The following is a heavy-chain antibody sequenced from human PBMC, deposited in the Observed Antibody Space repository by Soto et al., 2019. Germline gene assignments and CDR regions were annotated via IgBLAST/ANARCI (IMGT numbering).Heavy chain of an antibody. J-gene: IGHJ4*02. D-gene: IGHD6-6*01. Sequence: PSQTLSLTCALSGDSVSSKSAAWHWIRQSPSRGLEWLGRTYYRFKWSSNYALSVKSRKTINPDTSKNQFSLQLRSVTPDDTAMYYCSRTADYLVDYWGQGTLVTVSS. CDR1: GDSVSSKSAA. CDR3: SRTADYLVDY. CDR2: TYYRFKWSS. V-gene: IGHV6-1*01.